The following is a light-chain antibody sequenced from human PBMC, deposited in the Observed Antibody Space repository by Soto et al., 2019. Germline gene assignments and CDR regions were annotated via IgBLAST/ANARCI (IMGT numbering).Light chain of an antibody. Sequence: QSALTQPASVSGSPGQSITISCTGTSSDVGGYNYVSWYQQHPGKAPKLMIYEVSNRPSGVSNRFSGSKSGNTASLTISGHQAEDEADYYRSSYTSSSTYVFGSGTKLTVL. CDR3: SSYTSSSTYV. J-gene: IGLJ1*01. CDR2: EVS. CDR1: SSDVGGYNY. V-gene: IGLV2-14*01.